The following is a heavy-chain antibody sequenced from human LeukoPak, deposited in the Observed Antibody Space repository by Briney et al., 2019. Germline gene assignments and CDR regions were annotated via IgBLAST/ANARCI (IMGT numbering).Heavy chain of an antibody. D-gene: IGHD3-10*01. CDR1: GGSFSGYY. V-gene: IGHV4-34*12. J-gene: IGHJ3*02. CDR2: IVHTRNT. Sequence: SETLSLTCAVSGGSFSGYYWSWIRQPPGKGLEWIGEIVHTRNTKYNPYLKSQVTIQVDTCKNQCSLNLTTVPAANTAVYYFARFGSRMWYKVAVDMWGEGTMLT. CDR3: ARFGSRMWYKVAVDM.